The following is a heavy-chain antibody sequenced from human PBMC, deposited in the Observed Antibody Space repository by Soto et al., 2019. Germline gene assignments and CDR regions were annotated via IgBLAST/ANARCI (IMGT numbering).Heavy chain of an antibody. V-gene: IGHV3-11*01. CDR1: GFTFSDYY. D-gene: IGHD6-13*01. J-gene: IGHJ5*02. CDR3: ARAVSSSRRGWFDL. CDR2: ISSSGSTI. Sequence: QVQLVESGGGLVKPGGSLRLSCAASGFTFSDYYMSWIRQAPGKGLEWVSYISSSGSTIYYADSVKGRFTISRDNAKNSRYLQMNSRRVEDRAVYYYARAVSSSRRGWFDLWGQGTLGTVSS.